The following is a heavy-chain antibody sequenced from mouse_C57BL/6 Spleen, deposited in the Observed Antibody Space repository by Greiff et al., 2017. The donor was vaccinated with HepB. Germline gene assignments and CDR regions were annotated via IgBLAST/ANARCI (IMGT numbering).Heavy chain of an antibody. CDR1: GYSFTSGYY. CDR2: ISYDGSN. D-gene: IGHD1-1*01. J-gene: IGHJ3*01. V-gene: IGHV3-6*01. CDR3: ARNYYGTGFAY. Sequence: EVHLVESGPGLVKPSQSLSLTCSVTGYSFTSGYYWNWIRQFPGNKLEWMGYISYDGSNNYNPSLKNRISITRDTSKNQFFLKLNSVTTEDTATYYCARNYYGTGFAYWGQGTLVTVSA.